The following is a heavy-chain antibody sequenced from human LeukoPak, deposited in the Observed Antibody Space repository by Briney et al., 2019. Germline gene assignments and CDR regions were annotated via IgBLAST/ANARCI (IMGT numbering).Heavy chain of an antibody. D-gene: IGHD6-6*01. CDR3: ARDVGLEYSSSSGVFDH. Sequence: SETLSLTCTVSGGSISSGDHYWSWIRQHPGKGLEWIGHIYYSGSTYYNPSLKSRGIISVETSKNQFSLKLSSVTAADTAVYYCARDVGLEYSSSSGVFDHWGQGTLVTVSS. V-gene: IGHV4-31*03. CDR2: IYYSGST. J-gene: IGHJ5*02. CDR1: GGSISSGDHY.